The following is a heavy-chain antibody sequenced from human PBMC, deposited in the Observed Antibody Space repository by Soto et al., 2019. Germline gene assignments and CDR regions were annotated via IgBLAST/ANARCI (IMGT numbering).Heavy chain of an antibody. CDR2: ISASGDRT. V-gene: IGHV3-23*01. D-gene: IGHD5-18*01. CDR3: KKEATGYSYGQS. CDR1: GFTFSTYA. Sequence: HPGGSLRLSCAASGFTFSTYAMSWVRQAPGKGPEWVSAISASGDRTFYADSAEGRFSISRDNSKDTLYLQMDSLRVADAAVYYCKKEATGYSYGQSWGQGSLVTVSS. J-gene: IGHJ5*02.